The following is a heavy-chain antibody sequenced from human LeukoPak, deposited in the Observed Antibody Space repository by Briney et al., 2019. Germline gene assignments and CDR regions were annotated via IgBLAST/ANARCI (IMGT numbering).Heavy chain of an antibody. CDR3: ARPTYYYDSSGYYHNWFDP. V-gene: IGHV5-51*01. D-gene: IGHD3-22*01. Sequence: GESLKISCKGSGYSLTSYWIGWVRQMPGKGLEWMGIIYPGDSDTRYSPSFQGQVTISADKSISTAYLQWSSLKASDTAMYYCARPTYYYDSSGYYHNWFDPWGQGTLVTVSS. CDR1: GYSLTSYW. J-gene: IGHJ5*02. CDR2: IYPGDSDT.